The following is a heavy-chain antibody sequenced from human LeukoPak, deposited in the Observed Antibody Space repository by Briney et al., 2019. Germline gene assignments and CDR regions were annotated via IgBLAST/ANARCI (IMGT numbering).Heavy chain of an antibody. CDR2: IYHSGST. CDR1: GGSISSGGYS. Sequence: PSQTLSLTCAVSGGSISSGGYSWSWIRQPPGKGLEWIGYIYHSGSTYYNPSLKRRVTISVDRSKNQFSLKLSSVTAADTAVYYCARGRPRSEYGMDVWGQGTTVTVSS. CDR3: ARGRPRSEYGMDV. J-gene: IGHJ6*02. V-gene: IGHV4-30-2*01.